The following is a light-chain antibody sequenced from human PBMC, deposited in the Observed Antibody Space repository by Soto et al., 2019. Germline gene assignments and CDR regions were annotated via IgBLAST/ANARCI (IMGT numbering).Light chain of an antibody. Sequence: VMTQSPAHLSVSPGARSTLSGSASQSISTNLAWYQKKHGQAPRLLIYAASARATGIPDRFSGSGSGTEFTLTISSLQSEDLAVYYCQQYDNWPPITFGQGTRLEIK. CDR3: QQYDNWPPIT. J-gene: IGKJ5*01. CDR2: AAS. V-gene: IGKV3-15*01. CDR1: QSISTN.